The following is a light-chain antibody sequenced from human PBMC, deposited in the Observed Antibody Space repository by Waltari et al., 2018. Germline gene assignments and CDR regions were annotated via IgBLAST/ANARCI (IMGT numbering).Light chain of an antibody. Sequence: DIVMTQSPDSLAVSLGERATINCKSSQSILYSSNNKNYLAWYQQKAGQPPKLLFYGASTRESGVPDRFSVSGSGTDFTLTISSLQAADVAVYYCQQYYVSPLTFGQGTKVEIK. CDR3: QQYYVSPLT. V-gene: IGKV4-1*01. CDR2: GAS. J-gene: IGKJ1*01. CDR1: QSILYSSNNKNY.